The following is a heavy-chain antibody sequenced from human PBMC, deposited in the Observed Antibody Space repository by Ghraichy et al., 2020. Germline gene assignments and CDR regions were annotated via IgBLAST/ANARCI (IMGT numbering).Heavy chain of an antibody. CDR1: GGSISSYY. CDR3: ARGNGDYGSGSYHFDY. CDR2: IYYSGST. V-gene: IGHV4-59*01. J-gene: IGHJ4*02. Sequence: GSLSLTCTVSGGSISSYYWSWIRQPPGKGLEWIGYIYYSGSTNYNPSLKSRVTISVDTSKNQFSLKLSSVTAADTAVYYCARGNGDYGSGSYHFDYWGQGTLVTVSS. D-gene: IGHD3-10*01.